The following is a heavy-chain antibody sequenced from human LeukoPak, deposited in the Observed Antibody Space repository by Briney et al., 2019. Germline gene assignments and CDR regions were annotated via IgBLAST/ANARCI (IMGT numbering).Heavy chain of an antibody. Sequence: PGGSLRLSCAASGFTFSSYAMSWVRQAPGKGLEWVSSISGSGGYTYYADSVKGRLTISRDNSKNTLYLQMNSLRAEDTAVYYCAKDPGVVPAHYFDYWGQGTLVTVSS. CDR3: AKDPGVVPAHYFDY. V-gene: IGHV3-23*01. CDR1: GFTFSSYA. CDR2: ISGSGGYT. J-gene: IGHJ4*02. D-gene: IGHD2-2*01.